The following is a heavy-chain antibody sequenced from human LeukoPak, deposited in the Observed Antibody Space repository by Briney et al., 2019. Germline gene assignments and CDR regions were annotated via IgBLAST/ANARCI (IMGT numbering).Heavy chain of an antibody. CDR3: ATDRHSSGYDY. CDR1: GYTFTSYD. CDR2: MSPNSGDT. D-gene: IGHD5-18*01. J-gene: IGHJ4*02. Sequence: ASVKVSCKASGYTFTSYDFNWVRQATGQRPEWMGWMSPNSGDTGYAQKFQDRVTMTRNTSISTAYMELSSLRSEDTAVYYCATDRHSSGYDYWGQGTLVTVSS. V-gene: IGHV1-8*01.